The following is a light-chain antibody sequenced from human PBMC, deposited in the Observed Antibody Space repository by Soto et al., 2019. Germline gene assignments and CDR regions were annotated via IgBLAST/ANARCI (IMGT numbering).Light chain of an antibody. CDR1: QSVRNNY. CDR2: GAS. Sequence: EIVLTQSPGTLSLSPGERATLSCRASQSVRNNYLAWYQQKPGQAPRLLIYGASSGATGIPGRFSGSGSGTDFTLTISRLEPEDFAVYYCQQYGSSPRTFGQGTKVDIK. V-gene: IGKV3-20*01. CDR3: QQYGSSPRT. J-gene: IGKJ1*01.